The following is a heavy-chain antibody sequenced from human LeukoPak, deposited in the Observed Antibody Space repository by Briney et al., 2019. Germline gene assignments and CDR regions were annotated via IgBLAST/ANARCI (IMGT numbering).Heavy chain of an antibody. Sequence: PGGSLRLSCAASGFTFSSYAMSWVRQAPGKGLEWVSAISGSGGSTYYADSVKGRFTISRDNSKNTLYLQMNSLRAEDTAVYYCAKGVATMRWGEYYFDYWGQGTLVTVSS. J-gene: IGHJ4*02. CDR2: ISGSGGST. D-gene: IGHD5-12*01. V-gene: IGHV3-23*01. CDR1: GFTFSSYA. CDR3: AKGVATMRWGEYYFDY.